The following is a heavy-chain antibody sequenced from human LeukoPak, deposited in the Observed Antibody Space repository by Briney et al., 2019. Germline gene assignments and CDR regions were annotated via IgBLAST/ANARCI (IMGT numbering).Heavy chain of an antibody. CDR2: IYYSGTT. Sequence: SETLSLTCTVSGGSISTYYWSWFRQPPGKGLEWIGYIYYSGTTNYIPSLKSRVTISVDTSKNQFSLKLTSVTAADTAVYYCARGGAETVVPGAIRTPYWYFDLWGRGTLVTVSS. D-gene: IGHD2-2*02. CDR3: ARGGAETVVPGAIRTPYWYFDL. V-gene: IGHV4-59*01. CDR1: GGSISTYY. J-gene: IGHJ2*01.